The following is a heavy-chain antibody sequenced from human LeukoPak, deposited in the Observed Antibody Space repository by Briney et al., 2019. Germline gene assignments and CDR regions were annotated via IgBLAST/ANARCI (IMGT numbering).Heavy chain of an antibody. CDR3: ARLPVTSPPHYYYYYGMDV. D-gene: IGHD5-18*01. Sequence: GESLKISCKGSGYSFTSYWIGWVRPMPGKGLEWMGIIYPGDSDTRYSPSFQGQVTISADKSISTAYLQWSSLKASDTAMYYCARLPVTSPPHYYYYYGMDVWGQGTTVTVSS. CDR2: IYPGDSDT. CDR1: GYSFTSYW. J-gene: IGHJ6*02. V-gene: IGHV5-51*01.